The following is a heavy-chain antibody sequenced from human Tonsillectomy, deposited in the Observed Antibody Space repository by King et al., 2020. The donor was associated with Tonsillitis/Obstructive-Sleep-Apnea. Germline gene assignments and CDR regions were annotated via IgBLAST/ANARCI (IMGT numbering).Heavy chain of an antibody. CDR1: GGSFSGYY. CDR3: ARGRGGIGASSSSPYYYMDV. D-gene: IGHD6-13*01. Sequence: VQLQQWGALLLKSSETLSLTCAVYGGSFSGYYWSWIRQPPGKGLEWIGKINHSGSTNYNPSLKSRVTISVDTSKNQFSFRLNSVTAADTAMYYCARGRGGIGASSSSPYYYMDVWGRGTTVTVSS. CDR2: INHSGST. V-gene: IGHV4-34*01. J-gene: IGHJ6*03.